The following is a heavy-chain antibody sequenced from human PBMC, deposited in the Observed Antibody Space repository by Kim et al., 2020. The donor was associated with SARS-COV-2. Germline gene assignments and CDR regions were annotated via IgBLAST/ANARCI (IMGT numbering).Heavy chain of an antibody. D-gene: IGHD3-10*01. CDR3: ASDLGFGATDDLDI. J-gene: IGHJ3*02. Sequence: VDSVKGRFTISRDNSKNTLYLQMNSLRAEDTAVYYCASDLGFGATDDLDIWGQGTMVTVSS. V-gene: IGHV3-33*01.